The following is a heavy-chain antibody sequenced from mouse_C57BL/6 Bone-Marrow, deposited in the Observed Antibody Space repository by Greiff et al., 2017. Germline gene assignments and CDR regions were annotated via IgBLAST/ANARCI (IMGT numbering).Heavy chain of an antibody. D-gene: IGHD2-10*02. CDR2: ISSGGSYT. CDR1: GFTFSSYG. Sequence: EVKLVESGGDLVKPGGSLKLSCAASGFTFSSYGMSWVRQTPDKRLVWVATISSGGSYTYYPDSVKGRFTISRDNAKNTLYLQMSSLKSEDTAMYYCARRGYGNYPWFAYWGQGTLVTVSA. CDR3: ARRGYGNYPWFAY. V-gene: IGHV5-6*02. J-gene: IGHJ3*01.